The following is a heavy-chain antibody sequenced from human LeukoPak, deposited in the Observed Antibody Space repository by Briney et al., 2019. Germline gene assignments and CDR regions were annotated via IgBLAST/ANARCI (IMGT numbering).Heavy chain of an antibody. D-gene: IGHD3-22*01. CDR2: IYYIGST. V-gene: IGHV4-59*01. J-gene: IGHJ4*02. Sequence: PSETLSLTCTVSGGSISSYYWSWIRQPPGKGLEWIGYIYYIGSTNYNPSLKSRATISVDTSKNQFSLKLSSVTAADTAVYYCAREGFDSSGYYFDYWGQGTLVTVSS. CDR3: AREGFDSSGYYFDY. CDR1: GGSISSYY.